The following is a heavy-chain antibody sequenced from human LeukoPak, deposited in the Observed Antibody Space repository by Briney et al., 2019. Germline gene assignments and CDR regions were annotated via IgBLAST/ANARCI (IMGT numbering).Heavy chain of an antibody. CDR1: GYSISSGYY. Sequence: PSETLSLTCTVSGYSISSGYYWGWIRQPPGKGLEWIGSIYHSGSTYYNPSLKSRVTISVDTSKNQFSLKLSSVTAADTAVYYCARSAQGFTATSHYDFWSGYYTGDYWGQGTLVTVSS. D-gene: IGHD3-3*01. CDR2: IYHSGST. CDR3: ARSAQGFTATSHYDFWSGYYTGDY. J-gene: IGHJ4*02. V-gene: IGHV4-38-2*02.